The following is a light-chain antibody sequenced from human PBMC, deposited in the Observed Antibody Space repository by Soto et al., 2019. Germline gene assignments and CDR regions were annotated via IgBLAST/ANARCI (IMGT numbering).Light chain of an antibody. V-gene: IGLV2-14*01. CDR1: SSDVGRYNY. Sequence: QSALTQPASVSGSPGQSITISCTGTSSDVGRYNYVSWYQQHPGKAPKLMIYEVSNRPSGVSNRFSGSKSGSTASLTISGLQAEDEADYYCSSYTSSSTRVFGGGTKLTV. J-gene: IGLJ3*02. CDR2: EVS. CDR3: SSYTSSSTRV.